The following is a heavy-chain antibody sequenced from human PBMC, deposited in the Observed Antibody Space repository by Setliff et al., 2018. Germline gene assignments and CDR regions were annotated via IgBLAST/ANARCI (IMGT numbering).Heavy chain of an antibody. CDR2: ISFDGSDQ. Sequence: GGSLRLSCAASGFTFSTYRMHWVRQAPGKGLEWVAAISFDGSDQYYADSVKGRFTISRDNSKNTLYLQMNSLRPEDTAVYYCARTCSGSGCYARLESWGQGTPVTVSS. D-gene: IGHD2-15*01. CDR1: GFTFSTYR. V-gene: IGHV3-30*03. CDR3: ARTCSGSGCYARLES. J-gene: IGHJ4*02.